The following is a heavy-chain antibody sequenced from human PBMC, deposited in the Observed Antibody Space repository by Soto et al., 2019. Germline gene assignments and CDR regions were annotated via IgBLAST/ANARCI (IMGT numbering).Heavy chain of an antibody. CDR2: ISAYNGNT. Sequence: QVQLVQSGAEVKKPGASVKVSCKASGYTFTSYGISWVRQAPGQGLEWMGWISAYNGNTNYAQKLQGRVTMTTDTPTSTASMELRGLRSDDTAVYYRARDGDIVVVPAAVEGGGSDPVGQGTLVTVSS. J-gene: IGHJ5*02. CDR1: GYTFTSYG. D-gene: IGHD2-2*01. V-gene: IGHV1-18*01. CDR3: ARDGDIVVVPAAVEGGGSDP.